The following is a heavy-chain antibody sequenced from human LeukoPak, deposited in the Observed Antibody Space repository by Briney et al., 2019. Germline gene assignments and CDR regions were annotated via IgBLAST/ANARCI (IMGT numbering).Heavy chain of an antibody. V-gene: IGHV3-48*01. CDR3: VRGGVADGNYFGD. CDR1: GFAYDHCS. D-gene: IGHD3-10*01. Sequence: PGGSLRLSCVASGFAYDHCSMNWVRQAPGKGLEWLSCITGDNKAYYADSLKGRFVISRDNAKNSVYLQMNSLSVEDTAVYYCVRGGVADGNYFGDWGQGTVVTVSS. J-gene: IGHJ4*02. CDR2: ITGDNKA.